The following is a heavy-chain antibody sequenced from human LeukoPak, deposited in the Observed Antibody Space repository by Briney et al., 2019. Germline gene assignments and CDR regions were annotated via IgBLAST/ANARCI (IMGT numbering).Heavy chain of an antibody. D-gene: IGHD2-2*02. J-gene: IGHJ6*03. CDR3: ARGGVGYCSSTSCYNYMDV. V-gene: IGHV3-33*08. Sequence: GGSLRLSCAASGFTFSSYAMSWVRQAPGKGLEWVPVIWYDGSNKYYADSVKGRFTISRDNSKNTLYLQMNSLRAEDTAVYYCARGGVGYCSSTSCYNYMDVWGKGTTVTVSS. CDR2: IWYDGSNK. CDR1: GFTFSSYA.